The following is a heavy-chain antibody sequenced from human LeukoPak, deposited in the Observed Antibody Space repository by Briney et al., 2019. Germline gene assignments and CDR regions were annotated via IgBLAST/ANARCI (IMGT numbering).Heavy chain of an antibody. D-gene: IGHD5-12*01. CDR1: GFTFRGYA. J-gene: IGHJ1*01. CDR2: ISESSRFI. V-gene: IGHV3-23*01. Sequence: PGGSLRLSCGASGFTFRGYAMSWVRQAPGKGLEWVSGISESSRFIHHADSVKGRFTISRDDSTNTLHPQMNSLKAEDTAVYYCAKSAYAGYDWGYMGQSWGQGTLVTVSS. CDR3: AKSAYAGYDWGYMGQS.